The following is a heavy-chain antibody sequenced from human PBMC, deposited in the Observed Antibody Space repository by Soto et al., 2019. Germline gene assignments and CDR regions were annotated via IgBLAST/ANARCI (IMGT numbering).Heavy chain of an antibody. J-gene: IGHJ4*02. CDR2: ISHSGGTT. D-gene: IGHD1-1*01. Sequence: EVQLLESGGGSVQPGGSLRLSCAASGFTFNNYAMHWVRRPPGKGLEWVSSISHSGGTTYYADSVKGRFSISRDSLAGILYLQMNSLRAEDTALYYCAKGRGQDWNVDYWGQGTLVTVSP. CDR3: AKGRGQDWNVDY. V-gene: IGHV3-23*01. CDR1: GFTFNNYA.